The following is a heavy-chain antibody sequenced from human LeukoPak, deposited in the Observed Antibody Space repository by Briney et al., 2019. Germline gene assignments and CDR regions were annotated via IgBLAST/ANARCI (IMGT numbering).Heavy chain of an antibody. CDR1: GGSISSSSYY. Sequence: SETLSLTCTVSGGSISSSSYYWGWIRQPPGKGLEWIGSIYYSGSTYYNPSLKSRVTISVDTSKNQFSLKLSSVTAADTAVYYCARGYCSSTSCYAMGWFDPWGQGTPVTVSS. V-gene: IGHV4-39*01. D-gene: IGHD2-2*01. CDR2: IYYSGST. CDR3: ARGYCSSTSCYAMGWFDP. J-gene: IGHJ5*02.